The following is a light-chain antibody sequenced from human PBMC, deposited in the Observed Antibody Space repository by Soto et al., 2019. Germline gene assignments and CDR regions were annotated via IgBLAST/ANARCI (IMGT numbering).Light chain of an antibody. CDR2: SNK. V-gene: IGLV1-44*01. J-gene: IGLJ1*01. CDR1: SSNIGSNT. Sequence: QSVLTQPPSASVTPGQRVTSSCSGSSSNIGSNTVNWYQQLPGTAPKLLIYSNKQRPSGVPDRFSGSKSGTSASLAISGLQSEDEADYYCAAWDDSVNGYVFGAGTQLTVL. CDR3: AAWDDSVNGYV.